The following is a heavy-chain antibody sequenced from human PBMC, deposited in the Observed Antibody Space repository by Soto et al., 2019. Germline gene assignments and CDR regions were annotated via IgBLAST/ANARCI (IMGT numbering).Heavy chain of an antibody. Sequence: GGSLRLSCAASGFTFSSYAMSWVRQAPQKGLECVSGISGSGGSTYYADSVKGRFTISRDNSKNTMYLQMTSLRAEDTAIYYCAKGIVAGPYYFDYWGQGTQVTVSS. CDR2: ISGSGGST. CDR1: GFTFSSYA. D-gene: IGHD5-12*01. V-gene: IGHV3-23*01. CDR3: AKGIVAGPYYFDY. J-gene: IGHJ4*02.